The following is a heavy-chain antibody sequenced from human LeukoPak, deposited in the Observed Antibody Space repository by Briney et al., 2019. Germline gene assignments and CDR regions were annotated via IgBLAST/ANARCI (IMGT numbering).Heavy chain of an antibody. CDR1: GGSISSYY. CDR2: IYYSGST. Sequence: SETLSLTCTVSGGSISSYYWSWIRQPPGKGLEWIGYIYYSGSTDYNPSLKSRVTISVDTSKNQFSLKLSSVTAADTAVYYCARHYPYYYGSVSYWDYWGQGTLVSVSS. V-gene: IGHV4-59*08. CDR3: ARHYPYYYGSVSYWDY. D-gene: IGHD3-10*01. J-gene: IGHJ4*02.